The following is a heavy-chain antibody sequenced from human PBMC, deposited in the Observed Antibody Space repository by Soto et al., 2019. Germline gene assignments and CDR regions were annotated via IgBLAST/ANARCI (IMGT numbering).Heavy chain of an antibody. CDR3: APSSGYYKDFDY. V-gene: IGHV3-30-3*01. CDR2: ISYDGSNK. D-gene: IGHD3-22*01. Sequence: QVQLVESGGGVVQPGRSLRLSCVASGFTFSSYAMHWVRQAPGKGLEWVAVISYDGSNKYYADSVKGRFTISRDNSKNTLYLQMNSLRAEDTAVYYCAPSSGYYKDFDYWGQGTLVTVSS. J-gene: IGHJ4*02. CDR1: GFTFSSYA.